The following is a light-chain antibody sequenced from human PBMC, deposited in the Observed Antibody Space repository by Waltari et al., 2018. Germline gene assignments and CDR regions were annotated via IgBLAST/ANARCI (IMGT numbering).Light chain of an antibody. Sequence: EIVLTHSPGTLSLSPGERATLPCRASQSVRGSLAWYQQKAGQAPRLLIYGASSRATGIPDRFSGSGSGTDFSLTISRLEPEDFAVYYCQHYVRLPATFGQGTKVEIK. CDR1: QSVRGS. J-gene: IGKJ1*01. CDR2: GAS. V-gene: IGKV3-20*01. CDR3: QHYVRLPAT.